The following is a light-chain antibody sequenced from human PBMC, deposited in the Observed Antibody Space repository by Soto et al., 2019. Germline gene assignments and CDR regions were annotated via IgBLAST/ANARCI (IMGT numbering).Light chain of an antibody. CDR2: DAS. J-gene: IGKJ3*01. CDR1: QDISKA. CDR3: QQYKNYPYT. Sequence: DIQMTQSPSSLSASVGDRVTITCRASQDISKALTWFQQRPGEAPKSLIYDASALQSGVPSKVSGSGSGTDFTLTINSLQPEDFATYYCQQYKNYPYTFGPGTKVEIK. V-gene: IGKV1-16*02.